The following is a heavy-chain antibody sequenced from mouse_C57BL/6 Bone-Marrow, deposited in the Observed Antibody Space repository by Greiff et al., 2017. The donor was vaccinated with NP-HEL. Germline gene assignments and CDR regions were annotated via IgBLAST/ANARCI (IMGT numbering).Heavy chain of an antibody. J-gene: IGHJ1*03. CDR3: ARDYYGSSYVWYFDV. V-gene: IGHV1-81*01. CDR2: IYPRSGNT. D-gene: IGHD1-1*01. CDR1: GYTFTSYG. Sequence: VQLQQSRAELARPGASVKLSCKASGYTFTSYGISWVKQRTGQGLEWIGEIYPRSGNTYYNEKFKGKATLTADKSSSTAYMELRSLTSEDSAVYFCARDYYGSSYVWYFDVWGTGTTVTVSS.